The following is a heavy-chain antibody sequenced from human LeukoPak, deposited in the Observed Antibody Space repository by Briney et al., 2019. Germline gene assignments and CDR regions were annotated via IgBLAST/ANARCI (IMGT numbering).Heavy chain of an antibody. CDR3: ARVGGPQGTAVAGLSEFFDY. CDR2: ISAYNGNT. Sequence: ASVKVSCKASGYTFTSYGISWVRQAPGQGLEWMGWISAYNGNTNYAQKLQGRVTMTTDISTSTAYMELRSLRSDDTAVYYCARVGGPQGTAVAGLSEFFDYWGQGTLVTVSS. CDR1: GYTFTSYG. J-gene: IGHJ4*02. D-gene: IGHD6-19*01. V-gene: IGHV1-18*01.